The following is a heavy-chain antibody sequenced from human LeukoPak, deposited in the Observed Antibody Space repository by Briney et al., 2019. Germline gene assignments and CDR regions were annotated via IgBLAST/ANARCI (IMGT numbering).Heavy chain of an antibody. V-gene: IGHV3-48*03. D-gene: IGHD3-22*01. Sequence: GGSLRLSCTASGLTFSNYEMNWVRQAPGKGLEWVSSISSGASTVYYVDSVRGRFTVSRDNTKNSMYLQMNSLRAEDTALYFCARDSHYYDSSGFPHDVFDIWGQGTMVTVSS. CDR2: ISSGASTV. CDR3: ARDSHYYDSSGFPHDVFDI. J-gene: IGHJ3*02. CDR1: GLTFSNYE.